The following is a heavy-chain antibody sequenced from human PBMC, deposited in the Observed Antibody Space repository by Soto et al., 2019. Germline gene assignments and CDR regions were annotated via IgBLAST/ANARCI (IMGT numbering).Heavy chain of an antibody. CDR3: ASAYEYGGYDYYYYIDV. D-gene: IGHD5-12*01. CDR1: GYTFTSYD. J-gene: IGHJ6*03. CDR2: MNPNSGNT. Sequence: QVQLVQSGAEVKKPGASVKVSCKASGYTFTSYDINWVRQATGQGLEWMGWMNPNSGNTGYAQKFQGRVTMTRNTSISTAYMELRSLRSEDTAVYYCASAYEYGGYDYYYYIDVWGKRNTVTVSS. V-gene: IGHV1-8*01.